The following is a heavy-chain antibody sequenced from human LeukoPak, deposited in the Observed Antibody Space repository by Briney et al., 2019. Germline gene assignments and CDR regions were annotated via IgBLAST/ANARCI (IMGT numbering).Heavy chain of an antibody. CDR3: ARVLTGYYSYFDY. CDR1: GGSISSYY. CDR2: IYYSGST. J-gene: IGHJ4*02. D-gene: IGHD3-9*01. Sequence: SETLSLTCTVSGGSISSYYWSWIRQPPGKGLEWIGYIYYSGSTNYNPSLKSRVTISVDTSKNQFSLKLSSVTAADTAVYYCARVLTGYYSYFDYWGQGTLVTVSS. V-gene: IGHV4-59*01.